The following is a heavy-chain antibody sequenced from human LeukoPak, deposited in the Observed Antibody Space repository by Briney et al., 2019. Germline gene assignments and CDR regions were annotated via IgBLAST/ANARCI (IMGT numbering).Heavy chain of an antibody. CDR3: ARGDYGSGSYNGMDV. J-gene: IGHJ6*02. CDR2: ISSSSSTI. D-gene: IGHD3-10*01. CDR1: GFTFSSYS. V-gene: IGHV3-48*01. Sequence: GGSLRLSCAASGFTFSSYSMSWVRQAPGKGLEWVSYISSSSSTIYYADSVKGRFTISRDNAKNSLYLQMNSLRAEDTAVYYCARGDYGSGSYNGMDVWGQGTTVTVSS.